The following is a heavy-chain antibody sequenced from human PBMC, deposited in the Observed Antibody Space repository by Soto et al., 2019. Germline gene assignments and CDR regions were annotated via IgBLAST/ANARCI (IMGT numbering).Heavy chain of an antibody. CDR3: ASHPVVVVPAASAKGNAGWFDP. V-gene: IGHV1-8*01. Sequence: ASVKVSCKASGYTFTSYDINWVRQATGQGLEWMGWMNPNSGNTGYAQKFQGRVTMTRNTSISTAYMELSSLRSEDTAVYYCASHPVVVVPAASAKGNAGWFDPWGQGTRVTVSS. CDR1: GYTFTSYD. D-gene: IGHD2-2*01. CDR2: MNPNSGNT. J-gene: IGHJ5*02.